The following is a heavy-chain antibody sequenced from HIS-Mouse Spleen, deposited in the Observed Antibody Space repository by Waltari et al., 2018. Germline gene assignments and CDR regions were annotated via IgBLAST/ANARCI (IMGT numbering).Heavy chain of an antibody. CDR3: AREIPYSSSWYDWYFDL. Sequence: QLQLQESGPGLVKPSETLSLTCTVSGGSLISSSYDWGWIRQPPGKGLEWIGSIYYSGSTYYNPSLKSRVTISVDTSKNQFSLKLSSVTAADTAVYYCAREIPYSSSWYDWYFDLWGRGTLVTVSS. D-gene: IGHD6-13*01. CDR1: GGSLISSSYD. J-gene: IGHJ2*01. CDR2: IYYSGST. V-gene: IGHV4-39*07.